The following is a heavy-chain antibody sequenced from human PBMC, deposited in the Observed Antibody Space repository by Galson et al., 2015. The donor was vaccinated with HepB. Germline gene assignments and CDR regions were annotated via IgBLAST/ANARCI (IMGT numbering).Heavy chain of an antibody. Sequence: SVKVSCKASGYTFASYGISWVRQAPGQGLEWMGWINAYNGNTNYAQKLQGRVTMTTDTSTSTAYMELRSLRSDDTAVYYCARDRTIFGALVGGSEASGVDYWGQGTLVTVSS. J-gene: IGHJ4*02. CDR3: ARDRTIFGALVGGSEASGVDY. CDR1: GYTFASYG. CDR2: INAYNGNT. V-gene: IGHV1-18*01. D-gene: IGHD3-3*01.